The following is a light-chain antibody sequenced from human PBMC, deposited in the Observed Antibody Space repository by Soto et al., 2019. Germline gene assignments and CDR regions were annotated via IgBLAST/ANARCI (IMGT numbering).Light chain of an antibody. CDR3: SSYTSSDTWV. V-gene: IGLV2-14*01. Sequence: QSALTQPASVSGSPGQSITISCIGTSSDVGGHNYVSWYQQYPGKAPKLIISEVSDRPSGFSSRFSGSTSGNTASLTISWLQAEDEADYFCSSYTSSDTWVFGGGTKLTVL. CDR1: SSDVGGHNY. CDR2: EVS. J-gene: IGLJ3*02.